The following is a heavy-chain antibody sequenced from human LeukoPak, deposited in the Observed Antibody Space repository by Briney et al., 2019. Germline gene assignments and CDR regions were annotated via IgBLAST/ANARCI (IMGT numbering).Heavy chain of an antibody. CDR3: AKDERFLEWLLLSAFDI. Sequence: GGSLRLSCAASGFTFDDYAMHWVRQAPGKGLEWISGISWNSGSIGYADSVKGRFTISRDNAKNSLYLQMNSLRAEDTALYYCAKDERFLEWLLLSAFDIWGQGTMVTVSS. V-gene: IGHV3-9*01. D-gene: IGHD3-3*01. CDR1: GFTFDDYA. CDR2: ISWNSGSI. J-gene: IGHJ3*02.